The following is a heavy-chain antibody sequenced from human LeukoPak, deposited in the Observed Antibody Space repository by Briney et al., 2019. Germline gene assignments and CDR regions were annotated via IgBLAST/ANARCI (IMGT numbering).Heavy chain of an antibody. Sequence: QSGGSLRLSCAASGFTFSSYAMSWVRQAPGKGLEWVSAISGSGGSTYYADSVKGRFTISRDNAKNSLYLQMNSLRAEDTAVYYCARVHSSSWHKFDYWGQGTLVTVSS. CDR2: ISGSGGST. V-gene: IGHV3-23*01. CDR3: ARVHSSSWHKFDY. J-gene: IGHJ4*02. CDR1: GFTFSSYA. D-gene: IGHD6-13*01.